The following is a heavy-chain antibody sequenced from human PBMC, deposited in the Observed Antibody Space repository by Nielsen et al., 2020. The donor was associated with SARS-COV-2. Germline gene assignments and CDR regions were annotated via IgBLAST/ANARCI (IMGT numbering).Heavy chain of an antibody. V-gene: IGHV4-61*01. D-gene: IGHD6-13*01. CDR3: ARDIAAAGTGFDY. Sequence: SETLSLTCTVSGGSVSSGSYYWSWIRQPPGRGLEWIGYIYYSGSTNYNPSLKSRVTISVDTSKNQFSLKLSSVTAADTAVYYCARDIAAAGTGFDYWGQGTLVTVSS. CDR2: IYYSGST. J-gene: IGHJ4*02. CDR1: GGSVSSGSYY.